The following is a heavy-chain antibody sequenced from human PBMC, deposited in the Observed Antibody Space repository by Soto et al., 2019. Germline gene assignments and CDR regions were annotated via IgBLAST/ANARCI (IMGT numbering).Heavy chain of an antibody. Sequence: SVKVSCKASGGTFSSYAISWARQAPGQGLEWMGGIIPIFGTANYAQKFQGRVTITADKSTSTAYMELSSLRSEDTAVYYCARVNDYYYGMDVWGQGTTVTVSS. V-gene: IGHV1-69*06. J-gene: IGHJ6*02. CDR1: GGTFSSYA. CDR2: IIPIFGTA. CDR3: ARVNDYYYGMDV.